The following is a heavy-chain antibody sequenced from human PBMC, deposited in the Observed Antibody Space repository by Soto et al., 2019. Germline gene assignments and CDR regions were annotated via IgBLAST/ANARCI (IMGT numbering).Heavy chain of an antibody. D-gene: IGHD2-21*02. V-gene: IGHV4-31*03. CDR3: ARELAVVTPNNWFDP. Sequence: TSETLSLTCTVSGGSIRSGGYYWIWIRQHPGKGLEWIGYIYYSGSTYYNPSLKSRVTISVDTSKNQFSLKLSSVTAADTAVYYCARELAVVTPNNWFDPWGQGTLVTVSS. CDR2: IYYSGST. J-gene: IGHJ5*02. CDR1: GGSIRSGGYY.